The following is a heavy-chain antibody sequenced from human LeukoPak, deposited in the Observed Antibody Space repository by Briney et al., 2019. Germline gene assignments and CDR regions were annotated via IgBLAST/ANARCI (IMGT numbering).Heavy chain of an antibody. Sequence: NAGGSLRLSCAASGFTFSSYSMNWVRQAPGKGLEWVSSISSSSSYMYYADSVKGRFTISRDNAKNSLYLQMNSLGAEDTAVYYCAREEDSYYDSSGYSPFDYWGQGTLVTVSS. CDR2: ISSSSSYM. D-gene: IGHD3-22*01. CDR3: AREEDSYYDSSGYSPFDY. V-gene: IGHV3-21*01. J-gene: IGHJ4*02. CDR1: GFTFSSYS.